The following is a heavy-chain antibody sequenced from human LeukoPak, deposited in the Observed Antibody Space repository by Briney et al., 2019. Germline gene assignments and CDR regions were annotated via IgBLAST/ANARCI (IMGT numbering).Heavy chain of an antibody. V-gene: IGHV3-30*02. Sequence: PGGSLRLSCLVSGFPFRSYGMRWVRQAPGKGLEGVAFINYDGSNQYYADSVKGRFTISRDNAKNSLYLQMNSLRAEDTAVYYCASVDSSGYPDYWGQGTLVTVSS. D-gene: IGHD3-22*01. J-gene: IGHJ4*02. CDR2: INYDGSNQ. CDR3: ASVDSSGYPDY. CDR1: GFPFRSYG.